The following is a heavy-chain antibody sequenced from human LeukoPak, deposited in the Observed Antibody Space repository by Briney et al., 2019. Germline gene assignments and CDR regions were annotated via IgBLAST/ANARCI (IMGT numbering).Heavy chain of an antibody. D-gene: IGHD2-21*01. CDR3: ARDHVVVVVTEAFDI. J-gene: IGHJ3*02. V-gene: IGHV3-21*01. CDR1: GFTFSSYS. CDR2: ISSSSSYI. Sequence: GGSLRLSCAASGFTFSSYSMNWVRQAPGKGLEWVSSISSSSSYIYYADSVKGRFTISRDDAKNSLYLQMNSLRAEDTAVYYCARDHVVVVVTEAFDIWGQGTMVTVSS.